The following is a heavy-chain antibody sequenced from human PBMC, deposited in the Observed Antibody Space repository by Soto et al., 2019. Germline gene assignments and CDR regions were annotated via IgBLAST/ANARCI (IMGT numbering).Heavy chain of an antibody. Sequence: PGGSLRLSCAASGFTFSSYAMSWVRQAPGKGLEWVSAISGSGGSTYYADSVKGRFTISRDNSKNTLYLQMNSLRAEDTAVYYCAKCPEGGSPGYYGMDVWGQGTTVTVSS. CDR3: AKCPEGGSPGYYGMDV. V-gene: IGHV3-23*01. CDR2: ISGSGGST. CDR1: GFTFSSYA. D-gene: IGHD2-15*01. J-gene: IGHJ6*02.